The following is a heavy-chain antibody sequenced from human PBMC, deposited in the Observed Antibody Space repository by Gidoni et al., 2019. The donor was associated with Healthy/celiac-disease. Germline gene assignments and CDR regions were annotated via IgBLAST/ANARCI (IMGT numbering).Heavy chain of an antibody. J-gene: IGHJ4*02. CDR1: GYTFTSHD. CDR2: MNPNSGNT. D-gene: IGHD6-19*01. CDR3: ARFEGPKTKGIAVAHY. Sequence: QLQLVQSGAEVKRPGAPVKVSSKASGYTFTSHDINWVRQAIGQGLEWMGWMNPNSGNTGYAQKFQGRVTMTRNTSISTAYMELSSLGSEDTAVYYCARFEGPKTKGIAVAHYWGQGTLVTVSS. V-gene: IGHV1-8*01.